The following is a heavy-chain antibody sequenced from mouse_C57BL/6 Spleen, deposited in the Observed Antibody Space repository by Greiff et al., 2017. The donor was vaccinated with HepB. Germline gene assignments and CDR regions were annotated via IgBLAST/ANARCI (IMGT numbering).Heavy chain of an antibody. D-gene: IGHD2-12*01. J-gene: IGHJ4*01. CDR3: ARGNYSYLYYAMDY. Sequence: VQLQESGAELVKPGASVKISCKASGYAFSSYWMNWVKQRPGKGLEWLGQIYPGDGDTNYNGKFKGKATLTADKSSSTAYMQLSSRTSEDSAVYFGARGNYSYLYYAMDYWGQGTSVTVSS. V-gene: IGHV1-80*01. CDR1: GYAFSSYW. CDR2: IYPGDGDT.